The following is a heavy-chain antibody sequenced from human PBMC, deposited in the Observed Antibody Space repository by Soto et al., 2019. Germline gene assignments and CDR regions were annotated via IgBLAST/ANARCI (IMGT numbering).Heavy chain of an antibody. V-gene: IGHV3-23*01. CDR3: AKDPEYSSGWSYYYYGMDV. D-gene: IGHD6-19*01. CDR2: ISGSGGST. CDR1: GFTFSSYA. Sequence: VGSLRLSCADSGFTFSSYAMSWVRQAPGKGLEWVSAISGSGGSTYYADSVKGRFTISRDNSKNTLYLQMNSLRAEDTAVYYCAKDPEYSSGWSYYYYGMDVWGQGTTVTVSS. J-gene: IGHJ6*02.